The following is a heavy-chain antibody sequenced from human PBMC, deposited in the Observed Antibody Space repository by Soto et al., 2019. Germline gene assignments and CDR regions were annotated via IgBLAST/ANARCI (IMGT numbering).Heavy chain of an antibody. CDR2: IWYDGSNK. CDR3: ARVRCCSSTSCYYYYGMDV. Sequence: QVQLVESGGGVVQPGRSLRLSCAASGFTFSSYGMHWVRQAPGKGLVWVAVIWYDGSNKYYADSVKGRFTISRDNSKTTLYLQITSLRAEDTAVYYCARVRCCSSTSCYYYYGMDVWGQGTTVTVSS. V-gene: IGHV3-33*01. J-gene: IGHJ6*02. D-gene: IGHD2-2*01. CDR1: GFTFSSYG.